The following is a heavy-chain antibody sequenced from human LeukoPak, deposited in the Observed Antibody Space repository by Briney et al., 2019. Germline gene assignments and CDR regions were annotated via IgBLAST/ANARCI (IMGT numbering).Heavy chain of an antibody. J-gene: IGHJ4*02. CDR3: ARVVVTYAAFYFDY. Sequence: PSETLSLTCAVSGGSISSGGYYWSWIRQPPGKGLERIANIHHSGSTFYNPSLKSRVTVSVDRSKNQFSLNLTSVTAADTAVYYCARVVVTYAAFYFDYWGQGTLVTVSS. V-gene: IGHV4-30-2*01. D-gene: IGHD2-21*02. CDR1: GGSISSGGYY. CDR2: IHHSGST.